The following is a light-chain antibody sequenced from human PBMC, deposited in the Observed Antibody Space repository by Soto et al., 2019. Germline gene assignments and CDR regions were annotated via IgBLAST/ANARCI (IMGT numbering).Light chain of an antibody. Sequence: EIVMTQSPATLSVSPGERATLSCWASQRVSSNVAWYQQKPGQAPRLLIYGASTRATGSPARFSGSGSGTEFTLTISSLQSEDFAVYYCQQYNNWPRTFGQGTKVDIK. CDR1: QRVSSN. CDR3: QQYNNWPRT. CDR2: GAS. J-gene: IGKJ1*01. V-gene: IGKV3-15*01.